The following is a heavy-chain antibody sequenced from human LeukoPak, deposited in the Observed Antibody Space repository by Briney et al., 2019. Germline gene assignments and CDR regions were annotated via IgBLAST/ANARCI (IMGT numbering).Heavy chain of an antibody. CDR2: ISYDGSNK. CDR1: GFTFSSYA. J-gene: IGHJ4*02. D-gene: IGHD2-15*01. V-gene: IGHV3-30-3*01. CDR3: ASTSVVVVAAAHY. Sequence: GGSLRLSCAASGFTFSSYAMHWVRQAPGKGLEWVAVISYDGSNKYYADSVKGRFTISRDNSKNTLYLQMNSLRAEDTAVYYCASTSVVVVAAAHYWGQGTLVTVSS.